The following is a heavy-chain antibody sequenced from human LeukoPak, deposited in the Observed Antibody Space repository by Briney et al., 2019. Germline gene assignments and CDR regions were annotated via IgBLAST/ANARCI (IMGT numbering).Heavy chain of an antibody. CDR2: IFYSGSA. CDR3: ARGSTLIRGFDY. D-gene: IGHD3-10*01. Sequence: TLSLTCTVSGGSISSGDYYWNRIRQHPEKSLEWIVYIFYSGSAYYNPSLKSRVTISVDTSKNQFSLKLSSVTAADTAVYYCARGSTLIRGFDYWGQGTLVTVSS. J-gene: IGHJ4*02. V-gene: IGHV4-31*03. CDR1: GGSISSGDYY.